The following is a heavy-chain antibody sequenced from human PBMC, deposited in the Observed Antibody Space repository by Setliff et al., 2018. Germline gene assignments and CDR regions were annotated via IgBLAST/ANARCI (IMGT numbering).Heavy chain of an antibody. D-gene: IGHD1-1*01. J-gene: IGHJ1*01. V-gene: IGHV4-61*10. Sequence: SETLSLTCTVSGGSINSRTYYWSWIRQSAGKGLEWIGFISYSGITTYNVSLKSRVSISVDTSKNQLSLTLSSVTAADTAVYYCVREGYSEYFQDWGRGTLVTVS. CDR1: GGSINSRTYY. CDR2: ISYSGIT. CDR3: VREGYSEYFQD.